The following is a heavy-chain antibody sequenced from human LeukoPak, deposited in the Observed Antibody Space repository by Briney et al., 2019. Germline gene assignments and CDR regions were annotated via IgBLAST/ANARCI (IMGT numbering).Heavy chain of an antibody. Sequence: GGSLRLSCAASGFTFSSYWMCWVRQAPGKGLEWVANIKQDGSDKYYVDSVKGRFSISRDNPQNSLYLQMYNLRVEDTAVYYCATHPGDHWFGYLQLWGQGTLVTVSS. V-gene: IGHV3-7*01. D-gene: IGHD3-10*01. CDR2: IKQDGSDK. J-gene: IGHJ4*02. CDR3: ATHPGDHWFGYLQL. CDR1: GFTFSSYW.